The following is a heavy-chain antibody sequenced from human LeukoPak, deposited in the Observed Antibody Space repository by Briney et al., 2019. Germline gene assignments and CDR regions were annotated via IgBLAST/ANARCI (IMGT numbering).Heavy chain of an antibody. CDR3: TRGLGKYCSGGSCYSTVGFDY. CDR2: INGDGSST. D-gene: IGHD2-15*01. V-gene: IGHV3-74*01. CDR1: GFSFSSYW. Sequence: GGSLRLSCAAPGFSFSSYWMHWVRQAPGKGLVWVSRINGDGSSTSYADSVKGRFTISRDNSKNTLYLQINSLRAEDTAVYYCTRGLGKYCSGGSCYSTVGFDYWGQGTLVTVSS. J-gene: IGHJ4*02.